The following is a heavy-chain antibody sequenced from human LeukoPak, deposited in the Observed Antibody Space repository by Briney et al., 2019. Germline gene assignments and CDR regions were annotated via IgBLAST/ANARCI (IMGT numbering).Heavy chain of an antibody. CDR3: ARINGDSGTYYMDV. Sequence: ESAPALVKPTQTLTLTCTFSGFSLSTSGMRVSWIRQPPGKALEWLARIDWEDDKFYSTSLKTRLTISKDTSKNQVVLTMTNMDPVDTATYDCARINGDSGTYYMDVWGKGTTVTVSS. J-gene: IGHJ6*03. D-gene: IGHD1-26*01. V-gene: IGHV2-70*04. CDR2: IDWEDDK. CDR1: GFSLSTSGMR.